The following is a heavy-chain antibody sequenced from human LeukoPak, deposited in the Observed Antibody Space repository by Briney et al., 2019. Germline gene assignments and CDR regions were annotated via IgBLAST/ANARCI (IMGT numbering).Heavy chain of an antibody. Sequence: SGGSLRLSCAASGFTFSSHWMHWVRQAPGKGLVWVSRINSDGSSISYADSVKGRFTISRDNAKNTLYLHMNTLRAEDTAIYYCAKDRTVGASYWYFDLWGRGTLVTVSS. V-gene: IGHV3-74*01. D-gene: IGHD1-26*01. J-gene: IGHJ2*01. CDR1: GFTFSSHW. CDR3: AKDRTVGASYWYFDL. CDR2: INSDGSSI.